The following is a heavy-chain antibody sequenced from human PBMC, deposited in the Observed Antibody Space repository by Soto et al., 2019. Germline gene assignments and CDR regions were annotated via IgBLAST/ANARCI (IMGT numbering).Heavy chain of an antibody. J-gene: IGHJ4*02. CDR3: ARDSLITIGYSYVSSFDY. V-gene: IGHV1-18*04. D-gene: IGHD5-18*01. CDR1: GYTFSSSG. CDR2: ISAYNGNT. Sequence: ASVKVSCEASGYTFSSSGISWERQAPGQGLEWMGWISAYNGNTNYAQKLQGRVTMTTDTSTSTAYMELRSLRSDDTAVYYCARDSLITIGYSYVSSFDYWGQVTLATVCS.